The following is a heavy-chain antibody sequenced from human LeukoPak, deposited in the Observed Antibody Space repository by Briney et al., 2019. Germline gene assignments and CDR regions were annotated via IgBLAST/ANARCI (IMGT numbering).Heavy chain of an antibody. D-gene: IGHD6-13*01. CDR2: IYTSGST. CDR1: GGSISSYY. J-gene: IGHJ5*02. V-gene: IGHV4-4*09. CDR3: AGTDRQQLVRGGWFDP. Sequence: PSETLSLTCTVSGGSISSYYWSWIRQPPGKGLEWIGYIYTSGSTNYNPSLKSRVTISEDTSKNQFSLKLSSVTAADTAVYYCAGTDRQQLVRGGWFDPWGQGTLVTVSS.